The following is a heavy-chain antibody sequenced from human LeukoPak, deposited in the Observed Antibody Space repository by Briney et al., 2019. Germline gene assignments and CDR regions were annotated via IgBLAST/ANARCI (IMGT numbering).Heavy chain of an antibody. J-gene: IGHJ4*02. CDR2: IYPSDGST. V-gene: IGHV1-46*01. Sequence: ASVKVSCKASGYSFTSNYIHWVRQAPGQGLEWMGMIYPSDGSTSHAQKFQGRVTVTRDTSTSTVHMELSGLRSEDTAVYYCARDQEAFDYWGQGTLVTVSS. CDR3: ARDQEAFDY. CDR1: GYSFTSNY.